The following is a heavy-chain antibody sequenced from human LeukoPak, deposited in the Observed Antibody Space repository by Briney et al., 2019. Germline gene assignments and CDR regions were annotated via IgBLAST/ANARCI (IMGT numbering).Heavy chain of an antibody. Sequence: GGSLRLFCAASGFTFSSDWMTWVRQAPGKGLEWVATIKQDGSEKYYVDSVKGRFTIFRDNAKNSLFLQMNSLRAEDTAVYYCARGGDGYTDYFDYWGQGTLVTVSS. CDR3: ARGGDGYTDYFDY. CDR1: GFTFSSDW. J-gene: IGHJ4*02. V-gene: IGHV3-7*01. CDR2: IKQDGSEK. D-gene: IGHD5-24*01.